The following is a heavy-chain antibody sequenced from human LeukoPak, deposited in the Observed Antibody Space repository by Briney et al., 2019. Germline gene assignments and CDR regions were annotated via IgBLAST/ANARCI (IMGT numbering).Heavy chain of an antibody. CDR2: IYTSGST. J-gene: IGHJ5*02. CDR1: GGSISSGSYY. Sequence: PSETLSLTCTVSGGSISSGSYYWSWIRQPAGKGLEWIGRIYTSGSTNYNPSLKSRVTISVDTSKNQFSLKLSSVTAADTAVYYCARGWIQLWYNWFDPWGQGTLVTVSS. CDR3: ARGWIQLWYNWFDP. V-gene: IGHV4-61*02. D-gene: IGHD5-18*01.